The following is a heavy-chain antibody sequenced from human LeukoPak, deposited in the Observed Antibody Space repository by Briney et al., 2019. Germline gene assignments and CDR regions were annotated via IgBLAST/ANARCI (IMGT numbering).Heavy chain of an antibody. CDR2: IYDSGST. D-gene: IGHD4-17*01. V-gene: IGHV4-39*02. CDR1: GGSIRSSYYY. J-gene: IGHJ4*02. Sequence: SETLSLTCTVSGGSIRSSYYYWGWIRQPPGKGLEWIGSIYDSGSTYYNPSLKSRVTISVDTSKNQFSLKLNSVTAADTAVYYCARELMTTATGDYWGQGTLVTVSS. CDR3: ARELMTTATGDY.